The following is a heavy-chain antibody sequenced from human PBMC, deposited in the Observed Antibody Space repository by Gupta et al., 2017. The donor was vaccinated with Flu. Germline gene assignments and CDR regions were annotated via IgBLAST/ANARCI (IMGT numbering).Heavy chain of an antibody. CDR3: ATSMYYDFWSGARFDS. CDR2: IIPMSGKS. Sequence: QVHLVQSGAEVKKPGSSVKVSCRASGGTFSDYAFSWVRQAPGHGFEWMGGIIPMSGKSDNARNFEGRLTVTADASTSSVYMELSSLTSQDTAVYYCATSMYYDFWSGARFDSWGQGTLVTVSS. CDR1: GGTFSDYA. D-gene: IGHD3-3*01. V-gene: IGHV1-69*01. J-gene: IGHJ4*02.